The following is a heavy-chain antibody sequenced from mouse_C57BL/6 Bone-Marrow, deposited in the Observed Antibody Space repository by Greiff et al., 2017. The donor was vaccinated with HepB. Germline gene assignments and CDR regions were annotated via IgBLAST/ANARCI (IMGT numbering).Heavy chain of an antibody. Sequence: EVQLQQSGAELVRPGASVKLSCTASGFNIKDDYMHWVKQRPEQGLEWIGWIDPENGDTEYASKFQGKATITADTSSNTAYLQLSSLTSEDTAVYHCTTRSYSYSFDYWGQGTTLTVSS. CDR2: IDPENGDT. CDR1: GFNIKDDY. J-gene: IGHJ2*01. CDR3: TTRSYSYSFDY. V-gene: IGHV14-4*01. D-gene: IGHD6-2*01.